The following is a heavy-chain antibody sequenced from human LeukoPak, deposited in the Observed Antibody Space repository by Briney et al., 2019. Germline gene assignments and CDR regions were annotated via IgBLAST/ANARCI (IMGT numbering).Heavy chain of an antibody. Sequence: PSETLSLTCTVSGGSISSGDYYWSWIRQPPGKGLEWIGYIYYSGSTYYNPSLKSRVTISVDTSKNQFSLKLSSVTAADTAVYYCASFSKILYGRFDYWGQGTLVTVSS. J-gene: IGHJ4*02. D-gene: IGHD2-8*01. CDR2: IYYSGST. V-gene: IGHV4-30-4*08. CDR1: GGSISSGDYY. CDR3: ASFSKILYGRFDY.